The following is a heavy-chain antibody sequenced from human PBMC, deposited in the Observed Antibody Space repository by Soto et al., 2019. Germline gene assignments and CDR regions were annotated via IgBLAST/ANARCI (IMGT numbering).Heavy chain of an antibody. Sequence: SETKSLTCSVSGGTISGYYWTWIRQPAGKGLEWIGRIYSSGNTKYNPSLQSRVTMSLDTSNNQFSLRLTSVTAADTAVYYCARGKRFSDWFDPWGQGSLVTVSS. D-gene: IGHD3-3*01. J-gene: IGHJ5*02. CDR1: GGTISGYY. V-gene: IGHV4-4*07. CDR2: IYSSGNT. CDR3: ARGKRFSDWFDP.